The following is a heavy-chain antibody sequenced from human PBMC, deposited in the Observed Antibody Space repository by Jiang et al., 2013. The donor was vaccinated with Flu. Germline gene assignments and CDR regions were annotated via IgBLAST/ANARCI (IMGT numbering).Heavy chain of an antibody. Sequence: QTLSLTCAISGDSVSSNSAAWNWIRQSPSRGLEWLGRTYYRSKWYNDYAVSVKSRITINPDTSKNQFSLQLNSVTPEDTAVYYCARVGFGLDWNYVFGGVPGRWDWFDPWGQGTLVTVSS. CDR2: TYYRSKWYN. D-gene: IGHD1-7*01. V-gene: IGHV6-1*01. J-gene: IGHJ5*02. CDR3: ARVGFGLDWNYVFGGVPGRWDWFDP. CDR1: GDSVSSNSAA.